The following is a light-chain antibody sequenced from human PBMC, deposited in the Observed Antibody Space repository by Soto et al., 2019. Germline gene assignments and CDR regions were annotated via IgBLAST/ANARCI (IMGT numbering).Light chain of an antibody. CDR3: QQYNNYPRT. CDR2: DAS. CDR1: ESIRTW. V-gene: IGKV1-5*01. J-gene: IGKJ1*01. Sequence: DIQMTQSAATLSASIGDRVTITCRASESIRTWLAWYQHKKGKAPKFLIYDASTLESGVPSRFSGSGYGTDFNLTISSLQTDDFATYYCQQYNNYPRTFGQGTKVDIK.